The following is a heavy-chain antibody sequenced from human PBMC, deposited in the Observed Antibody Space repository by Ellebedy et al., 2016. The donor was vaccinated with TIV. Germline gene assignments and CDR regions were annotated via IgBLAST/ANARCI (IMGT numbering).Heavy chain of an antibody. V-gene: IGHV3-7*03. D-gene: IGHD1-7*01. CDR1: GFRFNTYW. Sequence: GESLKISCETSGFRFNTYWMSWVRQPPGKGLEWVANIKQDGSEKYYVGSVEGRFIISRDNANNSLSLRINNPRAEDTAVYYCARSGSTSWYFDLWGRGTLVTVSS. CDR2: IKQDGSEK. CDR3: ARSGSTSWYFDL. J-gene: IGHJ2*01.